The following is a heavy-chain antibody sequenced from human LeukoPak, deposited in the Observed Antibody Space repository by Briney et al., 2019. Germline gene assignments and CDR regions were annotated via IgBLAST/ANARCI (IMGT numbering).Heavy chain of an antibody. V-gene: IGHV3-66*04. CDR1: EFSVSNNY. J-gene: IGHJ6*02. Sequence: GGSLRLSCTVSEFSVSNNYMSWVRQAPGKGLEWVSVIYSGGRTNYADSVRGRFSISRDNSKNTMYLQMNSLRVEDTAVYYCAKLDILTGYSPYVWGQGTTVTVSS. D-gene: IGHD3-9*01. CDR2: IYSGGRT. CDR3: AKLDILTGYSPYV.